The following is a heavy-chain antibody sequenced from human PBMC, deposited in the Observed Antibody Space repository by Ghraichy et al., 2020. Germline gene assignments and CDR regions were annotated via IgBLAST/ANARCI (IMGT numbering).Heavy chain of an antibody. Sequence: SQTISLTCTVSGDSTSSGDYYWGWIRPLPGKGLEWIGYIYKSGSTYYNPSLKSRLTISIDASKNQFSLKLNSVTAADTAVYYCARARNSSGYYPVGYWGQGTLVTVSS. CDR3: ARARNSSGYYPVGY. V-gene: IGHV4-30-4*08. J-gene: IGHJ4*02. CDR2: IYKSGST. CDR1: GDSTSSGDYY. D-gene: IGHD3-22*01.